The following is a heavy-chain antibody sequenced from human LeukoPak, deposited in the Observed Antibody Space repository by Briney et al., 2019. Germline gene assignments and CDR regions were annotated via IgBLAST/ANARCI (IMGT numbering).Heavy chain of an antibody. J-gene: IGHJ3*02. D-gene: IGHD7-27*01. V-gene: IGHV5-51*01. CDR2: IYPGDSDT. Sequence: GESLKISCKGSGYGFTTYWIAWVRHMPGKGLEWMGIIYPGDSDTRYSPSFQGQVTISADKSISTAYLQWSSLKASDTAMYYCARHQDWGSGRTDPFDIWGQGTMVTVSS. CDR1: GYGFTTYW. CDR3: ARHQDWGSGRTDPFDI.